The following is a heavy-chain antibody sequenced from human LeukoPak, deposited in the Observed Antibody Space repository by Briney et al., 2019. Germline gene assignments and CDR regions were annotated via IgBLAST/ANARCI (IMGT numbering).Heavy chain of an antibody. J-gene: IGHJ4*02. Sequence: SETLSLTCTASAGSISNYYWSWIRQPPGKGLEWIGYIYYSGSTNYNPSLKSRVTISVDTSKNQFSLKLSSVTAADTAVYYCARSPIYYYDSSGYHFDYWGQGTLVTVSS. CDR1: AGSISNYY. CDR3: ARSPIYYYDSSGYHFDY. CDR2: IYYSGST. V-gene: IGHV4-59*01. D-gene: IGHD3-22*01.